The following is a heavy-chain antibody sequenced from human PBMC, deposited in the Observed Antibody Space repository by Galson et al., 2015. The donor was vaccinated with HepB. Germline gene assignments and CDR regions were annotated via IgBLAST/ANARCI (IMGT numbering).Heavy chain of an antibody. V-gene: IGHV3-30*18. J-gene: IGHJ4*02. D-gene: IGHD3-10*01. CDR3: AKDGGGRFGELSL. Sequence: SLRLSCAASGFTFSSYGMHWVRQAPGKGLEWVAVISYDGSNKYYADSVKGRFTISRDNSKNTLYLQMNSLRAEDTAVYYCAKDGGGRFGELSLWGQGTLVTVSS. CDR2: ISYDGSNK. CDR1: GFTFSSYG.